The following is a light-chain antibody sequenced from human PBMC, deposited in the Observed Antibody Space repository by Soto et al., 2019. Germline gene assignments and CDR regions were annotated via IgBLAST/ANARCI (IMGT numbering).Light chain of an antibody. CDR2: GAS. V-gene: IGKV3-15*01. Sequence: ERGRPQSPATLSVSPGERATLSCRASQSVSSNLAWYQQKPGQAPRLLIYGASTRATGIPARFSGSGSGTEFTLTISSLQSEDFAVYYCQQYNNWPRTFGQGTKVDIK. J-gene: IGKJ1*01. CDR3: QQYNNWPRT. CDR1: QSVSSN.